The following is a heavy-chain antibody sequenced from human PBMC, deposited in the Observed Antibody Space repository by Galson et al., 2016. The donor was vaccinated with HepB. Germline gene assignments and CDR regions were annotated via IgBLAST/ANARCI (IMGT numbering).Heavy chain of an antibody. CDR2: SYYRGST. CDR3: ATQQLVLDNYYYHGMDV. V-gene: IGHV4-61*01. D-gene: IGHD6-13*01. J-gene: IGHJ6*02. Sequence: SETLSLTCTVSGGSVSSSSYYWNWIRQPPGKGLEWIGYSYYRGSTNYNPSLESQVTISLDTSKNQFSLKLSSVTAAGRAVYYCATQQLVLDNYYYHGMDVWGQGTTVTVSS. CDR1: GGSVSSSSYY.